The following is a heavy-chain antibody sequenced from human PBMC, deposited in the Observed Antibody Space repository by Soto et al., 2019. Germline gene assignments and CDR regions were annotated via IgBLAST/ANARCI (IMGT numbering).Heavy chain of an antibody. CDR3: TTERGAYSGSYFDY. V-gene: IGHV3-15*01. CDR2: IKSKTDGGTT. Sequence: GGSLRLSCAASGFTFSNAWMSWVRQAPGKGLEWVGRIKSKTDGGTTDYAAPVKGRFTISRDDSKNTLYLQMNSLKTEDTAVYYCTTERGAYSGSYFDYWGQGTLVTVSS. CDR1: GFTFSNAW. J-gene: IGHJ4*02. D-gene: IGHD1-26*01.